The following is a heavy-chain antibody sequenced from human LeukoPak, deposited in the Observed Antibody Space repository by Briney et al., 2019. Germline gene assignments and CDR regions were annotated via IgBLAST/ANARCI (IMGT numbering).Heavy chain of an antibody. CDR2: ISNNGGYT. CDR1: GFTFSSSA. D-gene: IGHD2-15*01. Sequence: GGSLRLSCAASGFTFSSSAMSWVRQAPGKGLEWVSAISNNGGYTYYADSVQGRFTISRDNSKSTLYLQMNSLRAEDTAVYYCAKQLGYRSDGSCYFPYWGQGTLVTVSS. J-gene: IGHJ4*02. CDR3: AKQLGYRSDGSCYFPY. V-gene: IGHV3-23*01.